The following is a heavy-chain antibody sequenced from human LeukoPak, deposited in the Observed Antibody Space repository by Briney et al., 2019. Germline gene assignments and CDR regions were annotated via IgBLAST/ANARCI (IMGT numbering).Heavy chain of an antibody. Sequence: ASVKVSCKASGGTFSSYAISWVRQAPGQGLEWMEGIIPIFGTANYAQKFQGRVTITTDESTSTAYMELSSLRSEDTAVYYCARDSPPPLQTTVQSYYYYYYMDVWGKGTTVTVSS. D-gene: IGHD4-11*01. V-gene: IGHV1-69*05. CDR2: IIPIFGTA. CDR3: ARDSPPPLQTTVQSYYYYYYMDV. J-gene: IGHJ6*03. CDR1: GGTFSSYA.